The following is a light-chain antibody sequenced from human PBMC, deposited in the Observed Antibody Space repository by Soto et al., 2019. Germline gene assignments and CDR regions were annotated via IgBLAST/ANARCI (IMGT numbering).Light chain of an antibody. Sequence: DIQMTQSPSSLSASVGDRVTITCRASQSISSYLNWYQQKPGKAPKLLISDASILESGVPSRFSGSTSGTEFTLTISSLQPDDFATYYCQQYHTYRTFGQGTKVEIK. CDR3: QQYHTYRT. CDR2: DAS. J-gene: IGKJ1*01. V-gene: IGKV1-5*01. CDR1: QSISSY.